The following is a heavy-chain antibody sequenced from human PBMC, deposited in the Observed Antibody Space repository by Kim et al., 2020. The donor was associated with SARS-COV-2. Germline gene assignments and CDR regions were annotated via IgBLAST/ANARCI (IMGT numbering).Heavy chain of an antibody. Sequence: YADSVEGRFTIARDNSKNTLYLQMNSLRAEDTAVYYCARGWDGSGSYSDYWGQGTLVTVSS. CDR3: ARGWDGSGSYSDY. V-gene: IGHV3-33*01. D-gene: IGHD3-10*01. J-gene: IGHJ4*02.